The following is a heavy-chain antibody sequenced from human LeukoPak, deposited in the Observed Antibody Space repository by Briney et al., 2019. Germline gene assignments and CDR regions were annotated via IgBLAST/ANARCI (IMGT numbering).Heavy chain of an antibody. CDR2: ISAYNGNT. Sequence: APVKVSCKASGYTFTSYGISWVRQAPGQGLEWMGWISAYNGNTNYAQKLQGRVTMTTDTSTSTAYMELRSLRSDDSAVYYCAKSHPGIAAAGPDYWGQGTLVTVSS. CDR3: AKSHPGIAAAGPDY. D-gene: IGHD6-13*01. V-gene: IGHV1-18*01. CDR1: GYTFTSYG. J-gene: IGHJ4*02.